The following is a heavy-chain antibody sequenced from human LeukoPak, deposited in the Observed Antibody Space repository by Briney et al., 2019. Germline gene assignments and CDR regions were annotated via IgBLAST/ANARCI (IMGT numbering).Heavy chain of an antibody. Sequence: SQTLSLTCAISGDSVSSNSAAWNWLRQSPSRGLEWLGRTYYRSKWYNDYAVSVKSRITINPDTSKNQFSLQLNSVTPEDTAVYYCARAMRIAAAGTFYFDYWGQGTLVTVSS. CDR2: TYYRSKWYN. J-gene: IGHJ4*02. CDR1: GDSVSSNSAA. D-gene: IGHD6-25*01. CDR3: ARAMRIAAAGTFYFDY. V-gene: IGHV6-1*01.